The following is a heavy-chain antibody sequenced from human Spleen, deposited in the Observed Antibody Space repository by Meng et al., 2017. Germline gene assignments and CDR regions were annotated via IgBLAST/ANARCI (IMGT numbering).Heavy chain of an antibody. CDR1: GFSVSHNY. Sequence: GGSLRLSCAASGFSVSHNYMSWVRQAPGKGLEWVSTISGSGGSTYYADSVKGRFTISRDNSKNTLYLQMNSLRAEDTAVYYCARSSRGSSWFDAFDIWGQGTMVT. V-gene: IGHV3-66*02. CDR3: ARSSRGSSWFDAFDI. D-gene: IGHD6-13*01. J-gene: IGHJ3*02. CDR2: ISGSGGST.